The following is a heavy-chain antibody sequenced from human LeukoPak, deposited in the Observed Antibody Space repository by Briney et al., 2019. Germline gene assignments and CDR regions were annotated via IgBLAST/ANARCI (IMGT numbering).Heavy chain of an antibody. V-gene: IGHV1-69*13. D-gene: IGHD3-16*01. J-gene: IGHJ6*03. CDR2: IIPIFGTA. CDR1: GGTFSSYA. Sequence: SVKVSCKASGGTFSSYAISWVRQAPGQGLEWMGGIIPIFGTANYAQKFQGRVTITADESTSTAYMELSSLRSEDTAVYHCARGLGAAEIPYYYYYYMDVWGKGTRSPSP. CDR3: ARGLGAAEIPYYYYYYMDV.